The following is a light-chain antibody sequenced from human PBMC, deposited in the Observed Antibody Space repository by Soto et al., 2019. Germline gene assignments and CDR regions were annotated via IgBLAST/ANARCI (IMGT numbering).Light chain of an antibody. CDR2: DAS. Sequence: DIQMTQSPSSLSASVGDRVTITCQASEDISNYLNWYQQKPGKAPKLLIYDASNLETVVPSRFSGSGSGTDFTFTISSLQPEDIATYYCQQYDHLPYTFGLGTKLKIK. J-gene: IGKJ2*01. CDR1: EDISNY. V-gene: IGKV1-33*01. CDR3: QQYDHLPYT.